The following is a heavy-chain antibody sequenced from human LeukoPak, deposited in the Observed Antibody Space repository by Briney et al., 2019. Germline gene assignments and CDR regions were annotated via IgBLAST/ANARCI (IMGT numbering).Heavy chain of an antibody. Sequence: PSETLSLTCAVYGGSFSGYYWSWIRQPPRKGLEWIGEINHSGSTNYNPSLKSRVTISVDTSKNQFSLKLSSVTAADTAVYYCARASGEVIAAAWRVADAFDIWGQGTMVTVSS. D-gene: IGHD6-13*01. CDR3: ARASGEVIAAAWRVADAFDI. CDR2: INHSGST. CDR1: GGSFSGYY. J-gene: IGHJ3*02. V-gene: IGHV4-34*01.